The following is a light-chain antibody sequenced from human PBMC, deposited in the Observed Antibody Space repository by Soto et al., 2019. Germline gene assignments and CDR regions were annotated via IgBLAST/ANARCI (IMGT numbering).Light chain of an antibody. CDR1: QSFSSSY. Sequence: EIVLTQSPGTLSLSPGERATLSCRASQSFSSSYLAWYQQKPGQAPRLLIYAASSRATGIPDRFSGSVSGTDFTLTISRLEPEDFAVYYCQQYCSSPRITFGPGTKVDIK. J-gene: IGKJ3*01. CDR3: QQYCSSPRIT. CDR2: AAS. V-gene: IGKV3-20*01.